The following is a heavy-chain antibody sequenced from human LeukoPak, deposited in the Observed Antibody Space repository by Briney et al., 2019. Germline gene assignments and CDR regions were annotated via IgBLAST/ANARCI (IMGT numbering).Heavy chain of an antibody. J-gene: IGHJ4*02. CDR1: GFTFISYA. CDR2: ISAGGGTI. CDR3: ANLGNWNDVRDY. Sequence: GGSLRLSCAASGFTFISYAMTWVRQAPGKGLEWVSAISAGGGTILYADSVKGRFTISRDNSKNTLYLQMNSLRAEDTAVYYCANLGNWNDVRDYWGQRTLVTVSS. V-gene: IGHV3-23*01. D-gene: IGHD1-20*01.